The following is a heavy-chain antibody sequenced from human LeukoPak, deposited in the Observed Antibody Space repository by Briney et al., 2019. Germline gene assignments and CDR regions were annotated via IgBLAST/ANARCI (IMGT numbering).Heavy chain of an antibody. D-gene: IGHD6-6*01. CDR1: GFTFDDYA. J-gene: IGHJ6*03. CDR2: ISWNSGGI. V-gene: IGHV3-9*01. Sequence: PGGSLRLSCAASGFTFDDYAMHWVRQAPGKGLEWVSGISWNSGGIVYADSVKGRFTISRDNAKNSLYLQMNSLRAEDTALYYCAKSGSSSLAYYYYMDVWGKGTTVTVSS. CDR3: AKSGSSSLAYYYYMDV.